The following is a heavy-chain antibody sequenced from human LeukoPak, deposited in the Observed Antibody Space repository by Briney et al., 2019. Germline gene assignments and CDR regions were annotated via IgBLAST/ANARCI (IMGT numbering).Heavy chain of an antibody. CDR2: IRYDGSNK. J-gene: IGHJ4*02. Sequence: GGSLRLSCAASGFTFSSYGMHWVRQAPGKGLEWVAFIRYDGSNKYYADSVKGRFTISRDNSKNTLYLQMNSLRAEDTAVYYCARANYGSGSYYPFDYWGQGTLVTVSS. CDR3: ARANYGSGSYYPFDY. V-gene: IGHV3-30*02. D-gene: IGHD3-10*01. CDR1: GFTFSSYG.